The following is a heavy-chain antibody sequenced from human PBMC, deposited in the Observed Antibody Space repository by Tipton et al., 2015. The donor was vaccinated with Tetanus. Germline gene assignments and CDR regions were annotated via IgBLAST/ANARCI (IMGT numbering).Heavy chain of an antibody. Sequence: TLSLTCSVSGGSVNLYFWSWIRQPAGKGLEWIGRVYSSGSASYNPSLKSRGSMSIDTSTNHFSLKLTSVTAADTAVYYCARGPMVRGVTRFDYWGQGTLVTVSS. CDR1: GGSVNLYF. V-gene: IGHV4-4*07. D-gene: IGHD3-10*01. CDR3: ARGPMVRGVTRFDY. J-gene: IGHJ4*02. CDR2: VYSSGSA.